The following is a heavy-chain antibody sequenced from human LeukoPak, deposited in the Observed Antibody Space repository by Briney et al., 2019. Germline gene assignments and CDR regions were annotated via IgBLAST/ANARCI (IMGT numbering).Heavy chain of an antibody. V-gene: IGHV1-24*01. J-gene: IGHJ4*02. CDR1: GYTLTELS. D-gene: IGHD3-16*02. CDR2: FDPEDGET. CDR3: ARDDGYVWGSYRRDETYYFDY. Sequence: ASVKVSCKVSGYTLTELSMHWVRQAPGKGLGWMGGFDPEDGETIYAQKFQGRVTITADESTSTAYMELSSLRSEDTAVYYCARDDGYVWGSYRRDETYYFDYWGQGTLVTVSS.